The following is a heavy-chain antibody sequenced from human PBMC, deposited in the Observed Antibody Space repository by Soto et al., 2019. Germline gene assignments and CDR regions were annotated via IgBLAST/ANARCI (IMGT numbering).Heavy chain of an antibody. V-gene: IGHV3-7*01. Sequence: GGSMRLACEAPGFTFSIYWMSWVRQAPGKGLEWVATIKQDGSEKYYVDSVKGRFTISRDNAKNSLYLQMNSLRGEDTAVYYCARYYDFWSNSHKDFDYWGQGILVTVSS. CDR2: IKQDGSEK. CDR1: GFTFSIYW. D-gene: IGHD3-3*01. J-gene: IGHJ4*02. CDR3: ARYYDFWSNSHKDFDY.